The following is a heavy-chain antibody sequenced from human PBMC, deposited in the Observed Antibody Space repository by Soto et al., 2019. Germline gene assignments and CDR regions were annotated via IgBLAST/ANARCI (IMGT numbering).Heavy chain of an antibody. D-gene: IGHD6-13*01. J-gene: IGHJ5*02. CDR2: INHSGST. CDR3: ARIQPSVAAAGTWGWFDP. CDR1: GGSFSGYY. Sequence: NPSETLSLTCAVYGGSFSGYYWSWIRQPPGKGLEWIGEINHSGSTNYNPSLKSRVTISVDTSKNQFSLKLSSVTAADTAVYYCARIQPSVAAAGTWGWFDPWGQGTLVTVSS. V-gene: IGHV4-34*01.